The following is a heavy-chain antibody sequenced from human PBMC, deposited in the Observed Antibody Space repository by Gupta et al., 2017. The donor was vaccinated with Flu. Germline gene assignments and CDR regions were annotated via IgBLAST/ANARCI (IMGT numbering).Heavy chain of an antibody. CDR2: ITSNSDGATT. V-gene: IGHV3-15*01. CDR3: TTPPVYYDVAPFDY. Sequence: PGRGLEWFVHITSNSDGATTDYAAPVKDIFIISRDDSKSIVYLQMNNLKTEDTAVYYCTTPPVYYDVAPFDYWGQGTLVTVSS. J-gene: IGHJ4*02. D-gene: IGHD3-16*01.